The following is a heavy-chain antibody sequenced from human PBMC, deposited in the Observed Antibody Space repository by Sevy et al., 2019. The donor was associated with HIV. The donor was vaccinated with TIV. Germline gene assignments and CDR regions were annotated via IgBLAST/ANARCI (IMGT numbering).Heavy chain of an antibody. Sequence: GGSLRLSCAASGFRFSDYGMHWVRQAPGKGLEWVSLIRFDGSMKYIADSVKGRFTIPRDKVKDTLYLQMNSLRPEDTAVYYCAKDHYDYRTGYYGYYGMDVWGQGTTVTVSS. V-gene: IGHV3-30*02. CDR3: AKDHYDYRTGYYGYYGMDV. D-gene: IGHD3-3*01. CDR2: IRFDGSMK. CDR1: GFRFSDYG. J-gene: IGHJ6*02.